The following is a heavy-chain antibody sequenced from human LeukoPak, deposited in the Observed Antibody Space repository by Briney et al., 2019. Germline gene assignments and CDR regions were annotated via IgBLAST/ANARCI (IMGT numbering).Heavy chain of an antibody. CDR3: AKGVSSWYPPHFDY. J-gene: IGHJ4*02. Sequence: GGSLRLSCAASGFTFSSYGMHWVRQAPGKGLEWVAVISYDGNNKYYAESVKGRFTISRDNPKNTLYLQMNNLRAEDTAVYYCAKGVSSWYPPHFDYWGQGTLITVSS. D-gene: IGHD6-13*01. CDR1: GFTFSSYG. V-gene: IGHV3-30*18. CDR2: ISYDGNNK.